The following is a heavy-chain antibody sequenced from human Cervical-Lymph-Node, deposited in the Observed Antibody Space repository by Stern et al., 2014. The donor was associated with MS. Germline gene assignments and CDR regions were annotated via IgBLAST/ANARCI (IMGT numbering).Heavy chain of an antibody. CDR3: ASGTGSKRPTGNY. CDR1: GYTFTSHY. CDR2: INPSGDSA. Sequence: VQLVESGAEVKKPGASVKVSCKASGYTFTSHYMHWVRQAPGQGLEWVGIINPSGDSASYAQKFQGRVTLTRDTSTSTVNMALSSLRSEDTAVYYCASGTGSKRPTGNYWGQGTLVTVSS. J-gene: IGHJ4*02. D-gene: IGHD3/OR15-3a*01. V-gene: IGHV1-46*01.